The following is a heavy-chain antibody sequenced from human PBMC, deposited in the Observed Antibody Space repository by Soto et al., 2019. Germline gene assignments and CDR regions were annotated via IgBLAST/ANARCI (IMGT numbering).Heavy chain of an antibody. V-gene: IGHV3-23*01. Sequence: EVQLLESGGGLVQPGGSLKLSCAASGFTFSGYAMSWVRQAPGKGLEWVSGISGSGDNTYYADSVKGRFTISRDNSKSTLFLQMNSLRAEDTAVYYCAKDSRIFGSGSYFDYWGQGTLVTVSS. J-gene: IGHJ4*02. CDR2: ISGSGDNT. CDR3: AKDSRIFGSGSYFDY. D-gene: IGHD3-10*01. CDR1: GFTFSGYA.